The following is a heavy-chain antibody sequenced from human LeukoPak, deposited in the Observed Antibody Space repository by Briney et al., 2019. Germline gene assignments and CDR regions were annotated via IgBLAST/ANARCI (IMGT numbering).Heavy chain of an antibody. D-gene: IGHD2-2*01. CDR2: ISYDETYE. CDR1: AFTFSSYG. J-gene: IGHJ4*02. CDR3: AKDRYARGGDSNYFDY. Sequence: GGSLRLSCAASAFTFSSYGMHWVRQAPGKGLEWVAVISYDETYEYYADSVKGRFTISRDNSKNTLYLQMNSLRVKDTAIYYCAKDRYARGGDSNYFDYWGQGTLVTVSS. V-gene: IGHV3-30*18.